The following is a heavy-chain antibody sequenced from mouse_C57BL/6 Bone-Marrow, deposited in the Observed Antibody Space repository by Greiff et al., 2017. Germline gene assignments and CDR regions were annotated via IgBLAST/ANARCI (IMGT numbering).Heavy chain of an antibody. CDR3: ASVTTVVATGFDY. Sequence: VQLQQPGAELVKPGASVKLSCKASGYTFISYWMQWVKQRPGQGLEWIGEIDPSDSYTNYNQKFKGKATLTVDTSSSTAYMQLSSLTSEDSAVYYCASVTTVVATGFDYWGQGTTLTVSS. J-gene: IGHJ2*01. CDR1: GYTFISYW. V-gene: IGHV1-50*01. CDR2: IDPSDSYT. D-gene: IGHD1-1*01.